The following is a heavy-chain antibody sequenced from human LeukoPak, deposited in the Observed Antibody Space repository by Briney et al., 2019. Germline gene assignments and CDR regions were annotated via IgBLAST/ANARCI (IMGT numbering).Heavy chain of an antibody. CDR1: AFTFSSYG. V-gene: IGHV3-48*03. CDR2: ISSSGSTI. CDR3: AELGITMIGGV. Sequence: GGSLRLSCAASAFTFSSYGMHWVRQAPGKGLEWVSYISSSGSTIYYADSVKGRFTISRDNAKNSLYLQMNSLRAEDTAVYYCAELGITMIGGVWGKGTTVTISS. J-gene: IGHJ6*04. D-gene: IGHD3-10*02.